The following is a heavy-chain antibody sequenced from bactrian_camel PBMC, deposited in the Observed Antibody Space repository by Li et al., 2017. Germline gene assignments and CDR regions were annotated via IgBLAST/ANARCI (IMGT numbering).Heavy chain of an antibody. V-gene: IGHV3S26*01. CDR3: VASIDGAWV. CDR1: GYTSSSFC. Sequence: HVQLVESGGGSVQAGGSLRLSCTASGYTSSSFCMGWFRQAPGKEREGVAVIDSDGVTSYAESVKGRFTISKANAKDTLYLQMNNLQPEDTAVYYSVASIDGAWVWGQGTQVTVS. CDR2: IDSDGVT. D-gene: IGHD3*01. J-gene: IGHJ4*01.